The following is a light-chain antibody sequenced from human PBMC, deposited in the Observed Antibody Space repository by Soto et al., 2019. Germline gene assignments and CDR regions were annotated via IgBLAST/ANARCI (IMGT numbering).Light chain of an antibody. CDR2: DND. Sequence: QSVLTQPPSVSAAPGQTVTISCSGSSSNIGQNYGSWYQHLPGTAPQLLIYDNDKRPSGIPDRFSGSKSGTSATLDITGLQTGDEADYYCGTWDNSLSVAVFGGGTKVTVL. CDR3: GTWDNSLSVAV. J-gene: IGLJ2*01. V-gene: IGLV1-51*01. CDR1: SSNIGQNY.